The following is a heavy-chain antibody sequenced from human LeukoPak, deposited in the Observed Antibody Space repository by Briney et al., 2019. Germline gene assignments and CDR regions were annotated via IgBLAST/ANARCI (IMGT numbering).Heavy chain of an antibody. D-gene: IGHD2-2*01. CDR3: ARGRVVVVPAAIHPYYFDY. J-gene: IGHJ4*02. V-gene: IGHV1-69*01. CDR2: IIPIFGTA. CDR1: GGTFSSYA. Sequence: ASVKVSCKASGGTFSSYAISWVRQAPGQGLEWMGGIIPIFGTANYAQKFQGRVTITADESTSTAYMELRSLRSDDTAVYYCARGRVVVVPAAIHPYYFDYWGQGTLVTVSS.